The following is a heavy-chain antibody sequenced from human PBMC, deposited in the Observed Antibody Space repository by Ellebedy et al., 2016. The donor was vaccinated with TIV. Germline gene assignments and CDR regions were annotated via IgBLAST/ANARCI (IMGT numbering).Heavy chain of an antibody. D-gene: IGHD2-21*01. CDR3: SRGLWVVPDS. J-gene: IGHJ4*02. CDR1: GYSFTGYD. CDR2: IELDTGKP. Sequence: AASVKVSCKASGYSFTGYDVNWVRRATGQGLEWMGWIELDTGKPAYAQKFRGRVTMTKNTSISTAYMELSSLTSEDTAVYYCSRGLWVVPDSWGQGTRVTVSS. V-gene: IGHV1-8*01.